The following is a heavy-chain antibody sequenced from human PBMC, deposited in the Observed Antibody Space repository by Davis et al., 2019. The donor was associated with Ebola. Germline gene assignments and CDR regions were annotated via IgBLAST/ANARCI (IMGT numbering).Heavy chain of an antibody. Sequence: PGGSLRLSCAASGFTFSSYAMSWVRQAPGKGLEWVSAISGSGGSTYYADSVKGRFTISRDNSKNTLYLQMNSLRAEDTAVYYCAKAHCTNGVCPAYFDYWGQGTLVTVSS. CDR1: GFTFSSYA. CDR2: ISGSGGST. CDR3: AKAHCTNGVCPAYFDY. V-gene: IGHV3-23*01. J-gene: IGHJ4*02. D-gene: IGHD2-8*01.